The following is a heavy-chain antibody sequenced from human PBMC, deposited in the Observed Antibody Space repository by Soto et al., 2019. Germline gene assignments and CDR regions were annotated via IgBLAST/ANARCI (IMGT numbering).Heavy chain of an antibody. CDR1: GFTFSTYW. CDR3: VRDRDFYDGRGYASPGDAFDV. J-gene: IGHJ3*01. V-gene: IGHV3-74*01. Sequence: EVQLVESGGGLVQPGGSLRLSCAVSGFTFSTYWMHGVRQVPGKGLVWVSRISLDGSRTSYADSVKGRFTISRDNAKNTLYLQIRSLRAEDSAVYFCVRDRDFYDGRGYASPGDAFDVWGQGTVVSVSS. CDR2: ISLDGSRT. D-gene: IGHD3-22*01.